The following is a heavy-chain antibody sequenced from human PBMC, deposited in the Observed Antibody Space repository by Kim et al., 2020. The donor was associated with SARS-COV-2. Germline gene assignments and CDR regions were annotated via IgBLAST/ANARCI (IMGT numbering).Heavy chain of an antibody. D-gene: IGHD3-3*01. V-gene: IGHV3-48*03. CDR2: ISSSGSTI. CDR3: AGRWRDFEKTYGTRIPYYYGMDV. Sequence: GGSLRLSCAASGFTFSSYEMNWVRQAPGKGLEWVSYISSSGSTIYYADSVKGRFTISRDNAKNSLYLQMNSLRAEDTAVYYCAGRWRDFEKTYGTRIPYYYGMDVWGQGTTVTVSS. J-gene: IGHJ6*02. CDR1: GFTFSSYE.